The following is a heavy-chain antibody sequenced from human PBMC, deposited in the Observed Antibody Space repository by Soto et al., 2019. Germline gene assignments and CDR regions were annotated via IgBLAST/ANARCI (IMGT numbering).Heavy chain of an antibody. CDR3: AKGSGLIHHYYCGMDV. CDR2: ISYDGSNK. D-gene: IGHD3-10*01. CDR1: GFTFSSYG. J-gene: IGHJ6*02. Sequence: QVQLVESGGGVVQPGRSLRLSCAASGFTFSSYGMHWVRQAPGKGLEWVAVISYDGSNKYYADSVKGRFTISRDNSKNTQYLQMNSLRAKDTAVYYCAKGSGLIHHYYCGMDVWGQGTTVTVSS. V-gene: IGHV3-30*18.